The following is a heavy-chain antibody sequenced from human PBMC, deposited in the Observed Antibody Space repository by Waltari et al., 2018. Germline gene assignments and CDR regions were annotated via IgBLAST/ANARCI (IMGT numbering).Heavy chain of an antibody. CDR3: ARGPRNWGVDY. D-gene: IGHD7-27*01. Sequence: QVQLVQSGAEVKKPGASVKVSCKASGYTFTNYDFNWVRQTTGQGLEWMGWTNPNSGNTAYAQKFQGRVTMTRDISISTAYMEMSSLRSEDTAVYYCARGPRNWGVDYWGQGTLVTVSS. V-gene: IGHV1-8*02. J-gene: IGHJ4*02. CDR2: TNPNSGNT. CDR1: GYTFTNYD.